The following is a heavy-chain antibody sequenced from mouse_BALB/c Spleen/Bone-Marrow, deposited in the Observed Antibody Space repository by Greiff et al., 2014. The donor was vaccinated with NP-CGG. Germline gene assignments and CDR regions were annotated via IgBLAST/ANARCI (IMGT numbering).Heavy chain of an antibody. CDR2: ILPGSGTI. CDR1: GYTFSCYW. V-gene: IGHV1-9*01. Sequence: QVQLQQSGAELMKPGASVKISCKATGYTFSCYWIEWVKQRPGHGLEWIGEILPGSGTIKYNEKFKGKATFTADTSSNTAYMQLSRLTSEDSAVYSGASRYDAMDYWGQGTSVTVSS. CDR3: ASRYDAMDY. J-gene: IGHJ4*01.